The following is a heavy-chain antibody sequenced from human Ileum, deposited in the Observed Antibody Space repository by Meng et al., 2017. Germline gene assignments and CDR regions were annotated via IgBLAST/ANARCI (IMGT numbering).Heavy chain of an antibody. Sequence: GESLKISCSVSGFTVSDNYMHWVRQAPRKGLEWVSVLRAAGNTFYADSVEGRFTFSRDNSKNTVFLQMNDLRPEDTAVYYCVRGGGYIIAYWGQGSLVTVSS. J-gene: IGHJ4*02. V-gene: IGHV3-66*02. CDR3: VRGGGYIIAY. CDR2: LRAAGNT. D-gene: IGHD6-25*01. CDR1: GFTVSDNY.